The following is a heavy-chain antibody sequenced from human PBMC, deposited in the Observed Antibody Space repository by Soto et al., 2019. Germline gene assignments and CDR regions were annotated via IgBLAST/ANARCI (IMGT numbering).Heavy chain of an antibody. J-gene: IGHJ6*02. V-gene: IGHV1-8*01. D-gene: IGHD4-17*01. Sequence: QVQLVQSGAEVKKPGASVKVSCKASGYTFTSYDINWVRQATGQGLEWMGWMNPNSGNTGYAQKFQGRVTMTRNTSISTAYMELSSLRSEDTAVYYCARGMATVTTSSGYYYYGMDVWGQGTTVTVSS. CDR3: ARGMATVTTSSGYYYYGMDV. CDR2: MNPNSGNT. CDR1: GYTFTSYD.